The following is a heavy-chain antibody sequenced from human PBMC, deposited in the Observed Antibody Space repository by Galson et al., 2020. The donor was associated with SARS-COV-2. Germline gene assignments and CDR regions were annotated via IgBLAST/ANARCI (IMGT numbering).Heavy chain of an antibody. V-gene: IGHV3-30-3*01. CDR3: ARALFYYGMDV. J-gene: IGHJ6*02. CDR1: GFTFSSYA. D-gene: IGHD3-10*01. Sequence: TGGSLRLSCAASGFTFSSYAMHWVRQAPGKGLEWVAVISYDGSNKYYADSVKGRFTISRDNSKNTLYLQMNSLRAEDTAVYYCARALFYYGMDVWDQGTTVTVSS. CDR2: ISYDGSNK.